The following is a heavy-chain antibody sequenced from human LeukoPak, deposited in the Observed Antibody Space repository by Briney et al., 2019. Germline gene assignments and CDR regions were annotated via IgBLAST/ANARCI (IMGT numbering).Heavy chain of an antibody. CDR1: GGSISSYY. CDR3: ARGGPPYYYDSSGYLDY. D-gene: IGHD3-22*01. V-gene: IGHV4-59*01. CDR2: IYYSGST. Sequence: NSSETLSLTCTVSGGSISSYYWSWIRQPPGKGLEWIGHIYYSGSTNYNPSLKSRVTISVDTSENQFSLKLSSVTAADTAVYYCARGGPPYYYDSSGYLDYWGQGTLVTVSS. J-gene: IGHJ4*02.